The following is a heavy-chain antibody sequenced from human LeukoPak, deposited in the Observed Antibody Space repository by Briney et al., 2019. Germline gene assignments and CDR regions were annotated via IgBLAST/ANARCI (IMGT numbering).Heavy chain of an antibody. V-gene: IGHV4-4*07. J-gene: IGHJ6*03. Sequence: SETLSLTCTVSGGSISSYYWSWIRQPAGKGLEWIGRIYTSGSTNYNPSLKSRVTMSVDTSKNQFSLKLSSVTAADTAVYYCARQLYSSGSYYAPMDVWGKGTTVTISS. CDR2: IYTSGST. D-gene: IGHD3-10*01. CDR3: ARQLYSSGSYYAPMDV. CDR1: GGSISSYY.